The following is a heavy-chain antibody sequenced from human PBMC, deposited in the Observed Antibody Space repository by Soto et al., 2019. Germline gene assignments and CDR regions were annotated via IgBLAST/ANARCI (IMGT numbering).Heavy chain of an antibody. CDR1: GFTFSIYW. CDR2: INSDGSST. Sequence: PGGSLRLSCAASGFTFSIYWMQWVRQAPGKGLVWVSRINSDGSSTSYADSVKGRFTISRDNAKNTLYLQMNSLRAEDTAVYYYARAGSIVGMDVWGQGTTVTVSS. J-gene: IGHJ6*02. CDR3: ARAGSIVGMDV. D-gene: IGHD2-15*01. V-gene: IGHV3-74*01.